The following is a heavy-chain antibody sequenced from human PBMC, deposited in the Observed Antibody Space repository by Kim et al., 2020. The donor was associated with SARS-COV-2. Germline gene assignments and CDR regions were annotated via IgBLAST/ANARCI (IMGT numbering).Heavy chain of an antibody. J-gene: IGHJ4*02. CDR3: ARTHDYGDHSPDY. D-gene: IGHD4-17*01. Sequence: AQKLQGRVTMTTDTSTSTAYMELRSLRSDDTAVYYCARTHDYGDHSPDYWGQGTLVTVSS. V-gene: IGHV1-18*01.